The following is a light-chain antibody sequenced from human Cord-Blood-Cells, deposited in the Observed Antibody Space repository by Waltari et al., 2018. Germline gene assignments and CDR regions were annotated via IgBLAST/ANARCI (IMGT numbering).Light chain of an antibody. CDR2: RNN. J-gene: IGLJ3*02. Sequence: QSVLTQPPSASGTPGQRVTISCSGSSSNIARNYVYWYHQLPGTAPKLLIYRNNPRPSGVPDLFSGSKSGTSASLAISGLRSEDEADYYCAAWDDSLSGPNWVFGGGTKLTVL. CDR1: SSNIARNY. CDR3: AAWDDSLSGPNWV. V-gene: IGLV1-47*01.